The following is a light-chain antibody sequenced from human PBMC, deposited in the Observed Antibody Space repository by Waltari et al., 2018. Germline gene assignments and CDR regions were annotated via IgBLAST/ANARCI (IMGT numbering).Light chain of an antibody. J-gene: IGLJ3*02. V-gene: IGLV2-14*03. CDR3: SSYTADTTRV. CDR2: DVN. Sequence: QSPLTQPASVSGSPGQSITISCSGTSSDVGRYKYVSWFQQRPGKAPKLMIYDVNNRPSGVSTRFSGSKSGNTASLTISGLQAEDEADYYCSSYTADTTRVFGGGTKLTVL. CDR1: SSDVGRYKY.